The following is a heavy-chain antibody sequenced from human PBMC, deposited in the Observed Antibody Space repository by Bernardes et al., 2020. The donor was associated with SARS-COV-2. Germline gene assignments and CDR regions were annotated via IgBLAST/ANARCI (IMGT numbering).Heavy chain of an antibody. J-gene: IGHJ6*02. D-gene: IGHD3-10*01. V-gene: IGHV3-21*01. CDR3: ARPQGFGNYYYYGMDV. CDR2: ISSSSSYI. CDR1: GFTFSSYS. Sequence: GGSLRLSCAASGFTFSSYSMNWVRQAPGKGLEWVSSISSSSSYIYYADSVKGRFTISRDNAKNSLYLQMNSLRAEDTAVYYCARPQGFGNYYYYGMDVWGQGTTVTVSS.